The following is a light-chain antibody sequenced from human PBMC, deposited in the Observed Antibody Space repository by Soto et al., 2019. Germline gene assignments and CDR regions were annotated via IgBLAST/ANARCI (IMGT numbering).Light chain of an antibody. CDR1: NSNIGAGYD. Sequence: QSVLTQPPSVSGAPGQRVTISCTGSNSNIGAGYDVHWYQQFPGTAPKLLIYEVNKRPSGVPDRFSGSKSGNTASLTVSGLQAEDEADYYCSSYAGSNTLVFGGGTKLTVL. CDR3: SSYAGSNTLV. V-gene: IGLV1-40*01. J-gene: IGLJ2*01. CDR2: EVN.